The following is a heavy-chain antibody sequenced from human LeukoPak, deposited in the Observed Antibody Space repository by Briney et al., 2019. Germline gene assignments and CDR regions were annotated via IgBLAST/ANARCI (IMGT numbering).Heavy chain of an antibody. J-gene: IGHJ5*02. CDR1: GFTFSSYE. CDR3: AREGWVNWFDP. CDR2: ISSSGSTI. D-gene: IGHD1-26*01. V-gene: IGHV3-48*03. Sequence: PGGSLRLSCAASGFTFSSYEMNWVRQAPGKGLEWVSYISSSGSTIYYADSVKGRFTISRDNAKNSLYLQMNSLRAEGTAVYYCAREGWVNWFDPWGQGTLVTVSS.